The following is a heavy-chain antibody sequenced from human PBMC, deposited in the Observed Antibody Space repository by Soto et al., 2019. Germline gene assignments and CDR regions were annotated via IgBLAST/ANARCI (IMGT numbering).Heavy chain of an antibody. Sequence: SETLSLTCTVSGASIRSTDYYWSWIRQAPGKGLEWIGYVYYTGSTYYNPSLMSRLTISVDTSKNQFSLKLTSVTAAETAVYYCVRTAREGAVAPHWFDRWGQGTQVTVYS. CDR3: VRTAREGAVAPHWFDR. CDR1: GASIRSTDYY. D-gene: IGHD2-21*02. J-gene: IGHJ5*02. V-gene: IGHV4-30-4*01. CDR2: VYYTGST.